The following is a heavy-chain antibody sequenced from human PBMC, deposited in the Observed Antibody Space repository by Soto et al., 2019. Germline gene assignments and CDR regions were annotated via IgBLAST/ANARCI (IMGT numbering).Heavy chain of an antibody. CDR3: AREDYYDTGYYVV. J-gene: IGHJ4*02. Sequence: QVQLQESGPGVVKASETLSLTCTVSGRSMSGYYWSWIRQPAGEGLEWIGRIYTSGTTDFNPSLKGRVTMSVDTSKNQFSLKLTSVTAADTALYYCAREDYYDTGYYVVWGQGTQVTVSS. V-gene: IGHV4-4*07. CDR1: GRSMSGYY. CDR2: IYTSGTT. D-gene: IGHD3-9*01.